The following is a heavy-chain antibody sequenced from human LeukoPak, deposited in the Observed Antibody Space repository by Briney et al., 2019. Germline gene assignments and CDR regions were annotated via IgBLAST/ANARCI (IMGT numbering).Heavy chain of an antibody. CDR3: AINTAMVPYYFDY. Sequence: GGSLRLSCAASGFRFSDFTMTWVRQAPGKGPEWVSAIGGRGGSTYYADSVKGRFTISRDNSKNTLYLQMNSLRAEDTAVYYCAINTAMVPYYFDYWGQGTLVTVSS. CDR1: GFRFSDFT. D-gene: IGHD5-18*01. CDR2: IGGRGGST. J-gene: IGHJ4*02. V-gene: IGHV3-23*01.